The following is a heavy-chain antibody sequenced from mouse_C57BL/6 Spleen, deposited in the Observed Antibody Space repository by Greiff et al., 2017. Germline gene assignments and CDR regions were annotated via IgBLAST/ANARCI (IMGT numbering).Heavy chain of an antibody. CDR1: GYTFTGYC. CDR2: ILPGSGST. D-gene: IGHD2-5*01. V-gene: IGHV1-9*01. Sequence: VQLQESDAELLNPGASVKISCKVTGYTFTGYCIEWVKQRPEHGLEWIGEILPGSGSTNYNEKFKGKATFTADTSSNTAYMQLSSLTTEDSAIXDCARSYYSNLYYYGMDYWGQGTSVTVSS. J-gene: IGHJ4*01. CDR3: ARSYYSNLYYYGMDY.